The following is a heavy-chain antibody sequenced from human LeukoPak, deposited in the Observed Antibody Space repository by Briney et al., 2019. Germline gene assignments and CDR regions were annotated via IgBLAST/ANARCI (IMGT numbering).Heavy chain of an antibody. D-gene: IGHD6-13*01. CDR3: ARDLNIAAAGTMWFDP. CDR1: GYTFTDNV. Sequence: AASVKVSCKTSGYTFTDNVIIWVRQAPGQGLEWMGWNSVYNGDTNYAQKVQGRVTMTTDTSTSTAYMELRSLRSDDTAVYYCARDLNIAAAGTMWFDPWGQGTLVTVSS. CDR2: NSVYNGDT. J-gene: IGHJ5*02. V-gene: IGHV1-18*01.